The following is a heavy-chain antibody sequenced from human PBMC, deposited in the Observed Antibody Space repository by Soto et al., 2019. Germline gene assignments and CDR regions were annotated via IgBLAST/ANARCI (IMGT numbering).Heavy chain of an antibody. D-gene: IGHD6-6*01. J-gene: IGHJ6*02. CDR2: IDYSGST. V-gene: IGHV4-30-4*01. CDR1: GGSISSGDYY. CDR3: ARAPGASSSPARYYYGMDV. Sequence: QVQLQESGPGLVKPSQTLSLTCTVSGGSISSGDYYWSWIRQPPGKGLEGIGCIDYSGSTYYNPSINSRVTTSVDTSKNQSSLKLSSVTAADTAVYYCARAPGASSSPARYYYGMDVWGQGTTVTVSS.